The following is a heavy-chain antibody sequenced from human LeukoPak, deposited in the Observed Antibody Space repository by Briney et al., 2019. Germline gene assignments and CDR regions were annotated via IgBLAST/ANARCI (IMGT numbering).Heavy chain of an antibody. CDR2: ISSGSSSI. CDR1: GFTFSSYS. J-gene: IGHJ4*02. Sequence: GGSLRLSCAASGFTFSSYSMNWVRQAPGKGLEWVSSISSGSSSIFYADSVRGRFTISRDNAKNSLYLQMNSLRVEDTAVYYCARGGIAARFAYWGQGTLVTVSS. V-gene: IGHV3-48*04. CDR3: ARGGIAARFAY. D-gene: IGHD6-6*01.